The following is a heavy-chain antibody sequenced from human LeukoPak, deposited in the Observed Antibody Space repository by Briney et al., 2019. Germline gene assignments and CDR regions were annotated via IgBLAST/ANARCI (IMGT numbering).Heavy chain of an antibody. V-gene: IGHV4-39*07. J-gene: IGHJ5*02. Sequence: PSETLSLTCTVSGGSISSSSYYWGWIRQPPGKGLEWIGSIYYSGSTYYNPSLKSRVTISVDTSKNQFSLKLSSVTAADTAVYYCARDFPLQSKGGFDPWGQGTLVTVSS. CDR3: ARDFPLQSKGGFDP. CDR2: IYYSGST. CDR1: GGSISSSSYY. D-gene: IGHD5-24*01.